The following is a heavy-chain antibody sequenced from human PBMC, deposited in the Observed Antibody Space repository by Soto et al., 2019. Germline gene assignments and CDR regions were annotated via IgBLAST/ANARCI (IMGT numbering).Heavy chain of an antibody. Sequence: GGSLRLSCAASGFTFSSFDMHWVRQPTGRGLECVSAIGTAGDTYYPGSVKGRFTISRGNAKNSLHLQMNSLRAGDTAVYYCAREARVFGKAFDVWGQGTMVTV. CDR3: AREARVFGKAFDV. J-gene: IGHJ3*01. D-gene: IGHD3-3*01. CDR1: GFTFSSFD. V-gene: IGHV3-13*01. CDR2: IGTAGDT.